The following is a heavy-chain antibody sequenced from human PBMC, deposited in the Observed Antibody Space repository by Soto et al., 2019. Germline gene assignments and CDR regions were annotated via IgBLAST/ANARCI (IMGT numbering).Heavy chain of an antibody. Sequence: GGSLRLSCAASGFSFSSYSMNWVRQAPGKGLEWVSFISGRGTTMYYADSVKGRSTVSRDNARNSLDLQMNSLRDEDTAVYYCERLGYCRGTSCSHYFYYYGMDVGGKGNTVTVSP. CDR2: ISGRGTTM. J-gene: IGHJ6*04. V-gene: IGHV3-48*02. D-gene: IGHD2-2*01. CDR1: GFSFSSYS. CDR3: ERLGYCRGTSCSHYFYYYGMDV.